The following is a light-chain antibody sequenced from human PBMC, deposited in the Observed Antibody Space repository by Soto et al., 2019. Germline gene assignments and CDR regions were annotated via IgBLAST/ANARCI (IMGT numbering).Light chain of an antibody. V-gene: IGKV3-20*01. J-gene: IGKJ4*01. Sequence: IVLTESPCTLALSPGERARLSCRASQSLSSSYLAWYQQKPGQAPRLLIYGASSRATGIPDRFNGSGSGTDFTLTISRLEPEDFVVYYCQHYGSSPLTFGGGTKVDI. CDR1: QSLSSSY. CDR2: GAS. CDR3: QHYGSSPLT.